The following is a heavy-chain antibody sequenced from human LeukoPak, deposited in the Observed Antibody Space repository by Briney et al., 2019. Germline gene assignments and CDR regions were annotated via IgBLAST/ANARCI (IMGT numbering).Heavy chain of an antibody. CDR2: IKQDESEK. J-gene: IGHJ4*02. V-gene: IGHV3-7*03. CDR3: ARDKIEGPTKLDY. Sequence: GGSLRLSCAASGFTFSSYWMSWVRQAPGKGLEWVANIKQDESEKYYVDSVKGRFTISRDNAKNSLYLQMNSLRAEDTAVYYCARDKIEGPTKLDYWGQGTLVTVSS. CDR1: GFTFSSYW. D-gene: IGHD1-1*01.